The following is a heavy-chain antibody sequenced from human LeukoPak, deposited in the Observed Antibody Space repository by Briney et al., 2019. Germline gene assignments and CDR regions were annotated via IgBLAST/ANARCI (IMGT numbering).Heavy chain of an antibody. D-gene: IGHD3-16*01. J-gene: IGHJ4*02. CDR2: ISGSGGTT. Sequence: GGSLRLSCAASGFTFSNYAMSWVRQAPGKGLEWVSAISGSGGTTFYADSVKGRFTISRDNSKNTLYLQMNSLRADDTALYYCAKDPGYFGGWGQGTLVTVSS. CDR3: AKDPGYFGG. V-gene: IGHV3-23*01. CDR1: GFTFSNYA.